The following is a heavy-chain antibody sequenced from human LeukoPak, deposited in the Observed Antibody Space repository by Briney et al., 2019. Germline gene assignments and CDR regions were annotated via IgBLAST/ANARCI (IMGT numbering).Heavy chain of an antibody. CDR2: IFYIGST. CDR3: ARDSSTDCSGGSCHAPFDY. J-gene: IGHJ4*02. D-gene: IGHD2-15*01. Sequence: SETLSLTCTVSGGSISSYYWSWIRQSPGKGLEWIGYIFYIGSTNYNPSLKSRVTISVDTSKDQFSLKLSSVTAADTAVYYCARDSSTDCSGGSCHAPFDYWGQGTLVTVSS. CDR1: GGSISSYY. V-gene: IGHV4-59*12.